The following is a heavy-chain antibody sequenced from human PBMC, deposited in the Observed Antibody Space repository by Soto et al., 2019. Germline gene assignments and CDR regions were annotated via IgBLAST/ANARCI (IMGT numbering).Heavy chain of an antibody. CDR1: GGSVSSGSYY. D-gene: IGHD1-7*01. CDR3: VRGIALKLAVQRDAPDKCYFDS. J-gene: IGHJ4*02. CDR2: IFYSGST. V-gene: IGHV4-61*01. Sequence: PSETLSLTCTVSGGSVSSGSYYWSWIRQPPGKGLGWIGYIFYSGSTNQNPSLKSRLTMSVDTSKNQFSLKLRSVTAADTAVYYCVRGIALKLAVQRDAPDKCYFDSWGQGTLVTVSS.